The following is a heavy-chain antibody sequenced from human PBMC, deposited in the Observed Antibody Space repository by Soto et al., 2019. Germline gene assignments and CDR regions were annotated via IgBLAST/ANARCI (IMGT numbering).Heavy chain of an antibody. D-gene: IGHD1-26*01. Sequence: EVQLLESGGSLVQPGGSLRLSCAASGFTFSRYAMSWVRQAQGKGLEWVSIISGSGDSTYYADSVKGRFTISRDNSKNTLYLQMNSLRAEDTAIYYCAKRGSGSQFDYWGQGTLVTVSS. J-gene: IGHJ4*02. CDR2: ISGSGDST. CDR1: GFTFSRYA. V-gene: IGHV3-23*01. CDR3: AKRGSGSQFDY.